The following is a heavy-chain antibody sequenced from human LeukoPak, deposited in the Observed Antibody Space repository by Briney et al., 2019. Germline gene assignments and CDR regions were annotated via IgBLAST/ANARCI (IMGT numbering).Heavy chain of an antibody. V-gene: IGHV1-3*01. D-gene: IGHD4-23*01. CDR2: INVGNGDT. CDR3: HIRWDFDAFDI. J-gene: IGHJ3*02. CDR1: GYTFTSYA. Sequence: ASVKVSCKASGYTFTSYAIHWVRQAPGQRLEWMGWINVGNGDTTYSQRLQDRLTITRDTSASTVYMELSSLRSEDTAVYYCHIRWDFDAFDIWGQGTMVTVSS.